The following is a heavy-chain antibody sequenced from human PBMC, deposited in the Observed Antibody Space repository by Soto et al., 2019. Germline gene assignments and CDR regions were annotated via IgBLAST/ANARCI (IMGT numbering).Heavy chain of an antibody. CDR3: ARTAPRKGMDV. CDR2: IWYDGSNK. CDR1: GFTFSSYG. J-gene: IGHJ6*02. V-gene: IGHV3-33*01. Sequence: GGSLRLSCAASGFTFSSYGMHWVRQAPGKGLEWVAVIWYDGSNKYYADSVKGRFTISRDNSKNTLYLQMNSLRAEDTAVYYCARTAPRKGMDVWGQGTTVTVSS.